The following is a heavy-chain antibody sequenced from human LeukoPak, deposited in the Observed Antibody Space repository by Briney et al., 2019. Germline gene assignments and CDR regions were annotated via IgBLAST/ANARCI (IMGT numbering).Heavy chain of an antibody. J-gene: IGHJ4*02. V-gene: IGHV1-8*01. CDR3: ARATKRSDSSGYYYDY. Sequence: ASVKVSCKASGYTFTSYDINWARQATGQGLEWMGWMNPNSGNTGYAQKFQGRVTMTRNTSITTAYMELSSLRSEDTAVYYCARATKRSDSSGYYYDYWGQGTLVTVSS. CDR1: GYTFTSYD. D-gene: IGHD3-22*01. CDR2: MNPNSGNT.